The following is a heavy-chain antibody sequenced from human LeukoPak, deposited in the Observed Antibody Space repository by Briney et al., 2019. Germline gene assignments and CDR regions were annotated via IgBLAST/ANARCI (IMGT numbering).Heavy chain of an antibody. CDR2: INHSGST. V-gene: IGHV4-34*01. CDR1: GGSFSGYY. J-gene: IGHJ4*02. D-gene: IGHD3-10*01. Sequence: PSETLSLTCAVYGGSFSGYYWSWIRQPPGKGLEWIGEINHSGSTNYNPSLKSRVTISVDTSKNQFSLKLSSVTAADTAVYYCARDLARGGEAFDYWGQGTLVTVSS. CDR3: ARDLARGGEAFDY.